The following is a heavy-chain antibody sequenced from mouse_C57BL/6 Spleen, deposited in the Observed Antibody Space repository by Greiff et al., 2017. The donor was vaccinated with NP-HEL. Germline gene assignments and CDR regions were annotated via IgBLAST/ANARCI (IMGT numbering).Heavy chain of an antibody. J-gene: IGHJ1*03. D-gene: IGHD1-1*01. Sequence: VQLVESGPGLVAPSQSLSITCTVSGFSLTSYGVSWVRQPPGKGLEWLGVIWGDGSTNYHSALISRPSISKDNYKSQVYLNLNSLQTDDTATYYCAKPYGSSYWWYFEVWGTGTTVTVSS. CDR3: AKPYGSSYWWYFEV. CDR1: GFSLTSYG. CDR2: IWGDGST. V-gene: IGHV2-3*01.